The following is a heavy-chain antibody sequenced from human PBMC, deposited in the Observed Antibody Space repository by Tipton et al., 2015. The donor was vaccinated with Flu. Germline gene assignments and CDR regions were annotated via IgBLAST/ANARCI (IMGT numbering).Heavy chain of an antibody. CDR3: ARVDSSGYWASYYYYYGMDV. Sequence: TLSLTCTVSGGSISSYYWSWIRQPPGKGLEWIGYIYYSGSTNYNPSLKSRVTISVDTSKNQFSLKLSSVTAADTAVYYCARVDSSGYWASYYYYYGMDVWGQGTTVPVSS. CDR2: IYYSGST. CDR1: GGSISSYY. D-gene: IGHD3-22*01. V-gene: IGHV4-59*01. J-gene: IGHJ6*02.